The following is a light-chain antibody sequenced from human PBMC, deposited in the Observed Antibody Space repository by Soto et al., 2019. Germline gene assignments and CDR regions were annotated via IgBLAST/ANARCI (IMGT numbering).Light chain of an antibody. CDR3: QQSYSTPQT. CDR2: GAS. J-gene: IGKJ1*01. Sequence: EIVITQSPATLSVSPVERATLSCRASQSVSSNLAWYQQKPGQAPRLLIYGASTRATGIPARFSGSGSGTDFTLTISSLQPEDFATYYCQQSYSTPQTFGQGTKVDIK. CDR1: QSVSSN. V-gene: IGKV3-15*01.